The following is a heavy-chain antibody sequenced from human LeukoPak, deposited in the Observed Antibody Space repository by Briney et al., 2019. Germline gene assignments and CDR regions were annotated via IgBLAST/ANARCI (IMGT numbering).Heavy chain of an antibody. D-gene: IGHD4-23*01. CDR3: ARGFRGNSRGSFDI. V-gene: IGHV4-34*01. J-gene: IGHJ3*02. CDR2: INDRGTT. Sequence: SVTLSLTCAVYGGSFSDYYWNWIRQPPGKGPEWIGEINDRGTTNHNPSLKSRVTILVDTSKNQFSLRLSSVTAADTAVYYCARGFRGNSRGSFDIWGQGTMVTVSS. CDR1: GGSFSDYY.